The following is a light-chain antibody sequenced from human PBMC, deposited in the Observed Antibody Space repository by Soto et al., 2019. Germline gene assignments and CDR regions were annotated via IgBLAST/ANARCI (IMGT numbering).Light chain of an antibody. Sequence: EVVLTQSPATLSLSQGDRATLSCRASQSVSIDFAWYQQKPGQAPRLLIYDASNRATGIPARFSCSGSGTDFTLTISSLEPEDFAVYYCQHRHNFGPGTKVDIK. J-gene: IGKJ3*01. CDR2: DAS. V-gene: IGKV3-11*01. CDR3: QHRHN. CDR1: QSVSID.